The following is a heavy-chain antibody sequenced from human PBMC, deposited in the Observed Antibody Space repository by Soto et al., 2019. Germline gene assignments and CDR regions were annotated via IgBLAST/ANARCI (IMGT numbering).Heavy chain of an antibody. D-gene: IGHD6-19*01. V-gene: IGHV3-23*01. CDR3: AKDGVAGTYYYYGMDV. CDR2: ISGSGGST. CDR1: GFTFSSYA. J-gene: IGHJ6*02. Sequence: GSLRLSCAASGFTFSSYAMSWVRQAPGKGLEWVSAISGSGGSTYYADSVKGRFTISRDNSKNTLYLQMNSLRAEDTAVYYCAKDGVAGTYYYYGMDVWGQGTTVTVSS.